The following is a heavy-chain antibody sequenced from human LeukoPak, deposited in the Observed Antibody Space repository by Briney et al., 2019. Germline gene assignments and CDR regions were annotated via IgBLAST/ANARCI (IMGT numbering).Heavy chain of an antibody. V-gene: IGHV4-59*01. CDR1: GGSISSYY. CDR2: IYYSGST. CDR3: ARFFSEWEIVVVPADRHYYYMDV. J-gene: IGHJ6*03. Sequence: SETLSLTCTVSGGSISSYYWSWIRQPPGKGLEWMGYIYYSGSTNYNPSLKSRVTISVDSSKNQFSLKLSSVTAADPAVYYCARFFSEWEIVVVPADRHYYYMDVWGKGTTVTVSS. D-gene: IGHD2-2*01.